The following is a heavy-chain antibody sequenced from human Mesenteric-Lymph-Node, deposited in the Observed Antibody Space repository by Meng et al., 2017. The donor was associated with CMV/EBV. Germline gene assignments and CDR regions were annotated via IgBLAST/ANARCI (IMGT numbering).Heavy chain of an antibody. CDR3: AKSRATIAVWCAFDI. V-gene: IGHV3-30*02. J-gene: IGHJ3*02. D-gene: IGHD4/OR15-4a*01. Sequence: GGSLRLSCAASGFTFSSYGVHWVRQAPGKGLEWVAFIRHDETNKYYADSVKGRFTISRDNSKNTLYLQMNSLRAEDTAVYYCAKSRATIAVWCAFDIWGQGTVVTVSS. CDR2: IRHDETNK. CDR1: GFTFSSYG.